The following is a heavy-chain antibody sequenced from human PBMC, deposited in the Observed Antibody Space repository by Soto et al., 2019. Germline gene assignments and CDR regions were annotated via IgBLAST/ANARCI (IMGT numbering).Heavy chain of an antibody. CDR3: ARRLGGGGDYFYGMDV. CDR2: INPNSGGT. CDR1: GYPFREYY. D-gene: IGHD3-10*01. V-gene: IGHV1-2*02. Sequence: QEQLVQSGAEVKKPGASVKVSCKTSGYPFREYYIHWMRQVAGQGLEWMGWINPNSGGTKYGKKFEGGITMTSDTSISTAYMELRSLRSDDTAVYYCARRLGGGGDYFYGMDVWGQGTAVIVSS. J-gene: IGHJ6*02.